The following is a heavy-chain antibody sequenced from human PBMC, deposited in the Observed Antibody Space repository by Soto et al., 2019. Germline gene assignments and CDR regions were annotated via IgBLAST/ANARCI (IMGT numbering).Heavy chain of an antibody. Sequence: QVQLQESGPRLVRPSGALSLTCSVSGASITSGHWGTWVRQSPGKGLEWIGEISDRGSAYSNPSLKRRVSLSVDKSQNQFSLRLTSVTAADTAIYYCTRSTHAMNGGSHYMALDDDLVTGMDVWGPGTTVTVSS. D-gene: IGHD3-16*01. CDR1: GASITSGHW. J-gene: IGHJ6*02. CDR2: ISDRGSA. CDR3: TRSTHAMNGGSHYMALDDDLVTGMDV. V-gene: IGHV4-4*02.